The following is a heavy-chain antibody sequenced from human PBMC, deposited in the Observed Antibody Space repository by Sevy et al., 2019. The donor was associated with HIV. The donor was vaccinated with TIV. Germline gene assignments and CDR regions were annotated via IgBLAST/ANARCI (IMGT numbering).Heavy chain of an antibody. D-gene: IGHD3-22*01. V-gene: IGHV3-23*01. CDR1: GFTFTNYA. Sequence: GGSLRLSCAASGFTFTNYAMNWVRQAPGKGLEWVSTISGSGGSTYYADSVKGRFTISRDNSKNTLYLQMNSLRAADTAVYDCARDHGESSGYYPLGAFDIWGQGTMVTVSS. CDR3: ARDHGESSGYYPLGAFDI. CDR2: ISGSGGST. J-gene: IGHJ3*02.